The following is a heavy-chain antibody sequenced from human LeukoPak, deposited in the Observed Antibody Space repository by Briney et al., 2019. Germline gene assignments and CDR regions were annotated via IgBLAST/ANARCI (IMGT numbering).Heavy chain of an antibody. CDR3: ARGYGVVVPADRSFDS. CDR2: INHSGIT. CDR1: GGSFSGFY. Sequence: GTLDPPLAIFGGSFSGFYWSWIRQPPGKGLGGIGVINHSGITNYNPSLKSRVTISVDTSKNQVYLKLSSVTTADTAVYYCARGYGVVVPADRSFDSWGQGTLVTVSS. J-gene: IGHJ4*02. D-gene: IGHD2-2*01. V-gene: IGHV4-34*01.